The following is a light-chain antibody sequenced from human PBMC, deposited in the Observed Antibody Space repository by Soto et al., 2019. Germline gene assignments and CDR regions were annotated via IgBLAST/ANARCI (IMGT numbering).Light chain of an antibody. V-gene: IGKV3-15*01. CDR3: QQYNNWLLLT. CDR2: GAS. CDR1: QSVSRN. Sequence: EIVMTQSPATLSVSPGERATLSCRASQSVSRNLAWYQQKPGQAPRLLIYGASTRATGIPAGFSGSGSGTEFTLTISSLQSEDFAIYYCQQYNNWLLLTFGGGTKVEIK. J-gene: IGKJ4*01.